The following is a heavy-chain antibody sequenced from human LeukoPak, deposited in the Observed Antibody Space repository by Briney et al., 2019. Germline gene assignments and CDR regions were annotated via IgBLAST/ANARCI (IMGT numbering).Heavy chain of an antibody. Sequence: SETLSLTCTVSGYSISSGYYWGWIRQSPRKGLEWIGGIYHSGTTYYNPSLKSRVTMSVETSQNQFSLKVRSVTAADTAVYYCARAPITAGGNFGLWGRGTLVTVSS. J-gene: IGHJ2*01. CDR2: IYHSGTT. CDR3: ARAPITAGGNFGL. CDR1: GYSISSGYY. D-gene: IGHD6-13*01. V-gene: IGHV4-38-2*02.